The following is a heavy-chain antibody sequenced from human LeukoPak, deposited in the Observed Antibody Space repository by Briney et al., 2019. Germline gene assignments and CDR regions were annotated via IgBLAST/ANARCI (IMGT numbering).Heavy chain of an antibody. Sequence: PEGTPQICCQGAGSIGTSYWIGGGRRQPGKGGEGRGIIYPGDSDTRYSPSFQGQVTVSAHKSINTAYLQWSSLKASDTAMYSCARHPAGVVDYFDYWGQGTLVTVSS. CDR1: GSIGTSYW. J-gene: IGHJ4*02. CDR3: ARHPAGVVDYFDY. CDR2: IYPGDSDT. D-gene: IGHD2-15*01. V-gene: IGHV5-51*01.